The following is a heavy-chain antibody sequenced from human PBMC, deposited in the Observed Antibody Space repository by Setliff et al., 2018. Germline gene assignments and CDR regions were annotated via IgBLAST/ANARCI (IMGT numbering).Heavy chain of an antibody. CDR2: IYYSGST. V-gene: IGHV4-39*02. J-gene: IGHJ4*02. CDR1: GGSISSGNYY. Sequence: SETLSLTCRVSGGSISSGNYYWGLIRQPPGKGLEWVATIYYSGSTYSNPSLKSRLIISVDTSKNQFSLKLSSVTAADTAVYYCARGSYYDSSGYSPDFFDYWGQGTLVTVSS. D-gene: IGHD3-22*01. CDR3: ARGSYYDSSGYSPDFFDY.